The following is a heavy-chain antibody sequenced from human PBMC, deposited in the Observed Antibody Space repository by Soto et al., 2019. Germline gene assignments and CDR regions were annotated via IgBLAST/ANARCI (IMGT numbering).Heavy chain of an antibody. CDR1: GYTFTDFY. J-gene: IGHJ4*02. D-gene: IGHD6-19*01. CDR2: INPNSGGT. V-gene: IGHV1-2*04. Sequence: QVQLVQSGAEVKKPGASVKVSCKTSGYTFTDFYMHWVRQAPGQGLEWMGWINPNSGGTKYAQNFQGWVTRNNDTSISTAYMELIRLRSDDTAVYYCATSGTSIAVAGETEYYFDYWGQGTLVTVSS. CDR3: ATSGTSIAVAGETEYYFDY.